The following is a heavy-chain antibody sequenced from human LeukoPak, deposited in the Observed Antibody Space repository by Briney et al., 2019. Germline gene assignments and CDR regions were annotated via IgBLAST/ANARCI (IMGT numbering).Heavy chain of an antibody. Sequence: PSETLSLTCTVSGGSISSYYWSWIRQPPGKGLEWIGYIYYSGSTNYNPSLKSRVTISVDTSKNQFSLKLSSVTAADTAVYYCARKLAVWRGWFDPWGQGTLVTVSS. J-gene: IGHJ5*02. D-gene: IGHD3-3*01. CDR1: GGSISSYY. CDR2: IYYSGST. CDR3: ARKLAVWRGWFDP. V-gene: IGHV4-59*12.